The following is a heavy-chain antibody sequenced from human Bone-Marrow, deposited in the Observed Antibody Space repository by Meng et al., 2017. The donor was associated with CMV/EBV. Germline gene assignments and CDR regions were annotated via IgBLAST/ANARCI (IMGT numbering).Heavy chain of an antibody. CDR1: GGTFSSYT. V-gene: IGHV1-69*02. Sequence: SVKVSCKASGGTFSSYTISWVRQAPGQGLEWMGRIIPILGIANYAQKFQGRVTITADKSTSTAYMERSSLRSEDTAVYYCASYYDFWSGYPEQYYFAYWGQG. J-gene: IGHJ4*02. CDR3: ASYYDFWSGYPEQYYFAY. D-gene: IGHD3-3*01. CDR2: IIPILGIA.